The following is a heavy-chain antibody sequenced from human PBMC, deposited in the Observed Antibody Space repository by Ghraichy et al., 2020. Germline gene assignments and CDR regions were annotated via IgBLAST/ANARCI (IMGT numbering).Heavy chain of an antibody. Sequence: SQTLSLTCAISGDSVSSTSGSWNWIRQSPSRGLEWLGRTYPRSQWYNDYEATVKGRITINPDTSQNQISLHLNSVTPEDTAVYYCARGWGTGGWDYSYGMDVWGQGTTVTVSS. D-gene: IGHD3-16*01. CDR3: ARGWGTGGWDYSYGMDV. CDR1: GDSVSSTSGS. V-gene: IGHV6-1*01. J-gene: IGHJ6*02. CDR2: TYPRSQWYN.